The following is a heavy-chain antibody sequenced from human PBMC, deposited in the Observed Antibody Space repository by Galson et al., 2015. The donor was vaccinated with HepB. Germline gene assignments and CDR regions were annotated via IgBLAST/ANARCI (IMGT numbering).Heavy chain of an antibody. J-gene: IGHJ3*02. CDR2: IYPGDSDT. CDR3: ARRLKTYDILTGYYGAFDS. V-gene: IGHV5-51*01. Sequence: QSGAEVKKPGESLKISCEGSGYIFPNYWIAWVRQMPGKGLEWMGIIYPGDSDTRYSPSFQGQVTISADKSISTAYLQWSSLKASDTAIYYCARRLKTYDILTGYYGAFDSWGQGTMVTVSS. D-gene: IGHD3-9*01. CDR1: GYIFPNYW.